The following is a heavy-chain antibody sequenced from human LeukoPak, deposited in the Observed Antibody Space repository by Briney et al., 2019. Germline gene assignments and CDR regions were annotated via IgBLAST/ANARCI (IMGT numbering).Heavy chain of an antibody. CDR3: AAPYTSSWFDL. Sequence: SVKVSCKASGFIFTSRSAVQWVRQARGQRLEWIGWIVVDSDNTNYAENFQGRATITRDMSASTSYMELSSLRSEDTAVYFCAAPYTSSWFDLWGQGTLVTVSS. D-gene: IGHD6-13*01. J-gene: IGHJ5*02. V-gene: IGHV1-58*01. CDR1: GFIFTSRSA. CDR2: IVVDSDNT.